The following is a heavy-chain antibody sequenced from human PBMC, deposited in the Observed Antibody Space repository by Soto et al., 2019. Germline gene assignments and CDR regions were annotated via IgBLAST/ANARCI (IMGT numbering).Heavy chain of an antibody. CDR2: IKSKTDGGTT. Sequence: GGSLRLSCAASGFTFSNAWMNWVRQAPGKGLEWVGRIKSKTDGGTTDYAAPVKGRFTIARDDSKNTLYLKMNSLKTEDTAVYYCTTDRYYYDSSGFEGGYWGQGNLVTVSS. CDR1: GFTFSNAW. J-gene: IGHJ4*02. V-gene: IGHV3-15*07. D-gene: IGHD3-22*01. CDR3: TTDRYYYDSSGFEGGY.